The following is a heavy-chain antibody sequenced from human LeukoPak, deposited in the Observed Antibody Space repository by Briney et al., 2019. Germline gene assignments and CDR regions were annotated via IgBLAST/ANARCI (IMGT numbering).Heavy chain of an antibody. D-gene: IGHD2-2*01. CDR3: ARGPYCSSTSCHPYPYYYMDV. CDR2: ISSSSSTI. J-gene: IGHJ6*03. V-gene: IGHV3-48*01. CDR1: GFTFSSYA. Sequence: PGGSLRLSCAASGFTFSSYAMSWVRQAPGKGLEWVSSISSSSSTIYYADSVKGRFTISRDNAKNSLYLQMNSLRAEDTAVYYCARGPYCSSTSCHPYPYYYMDVWGKGTTVTVSS.